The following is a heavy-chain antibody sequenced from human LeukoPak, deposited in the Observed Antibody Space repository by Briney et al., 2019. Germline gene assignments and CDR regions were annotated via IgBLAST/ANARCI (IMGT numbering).Heavy chain of an antibody. Sequence: SETLSLTCTVSGGSISSSSYYWGWILQPPGKGLEWIGSIYYSGSTYYNPSLKSRVTISVDTSKNQFSLKLSSVTAADTAVYYCASYYDILTGYSESRFDYWGQGTLVTVSS. D-gene: IGHD3-9*01. CDR2: IYYSGST. J-gene: IGHJ4*02. CDR1: GGSISSSSYY. V-gene: IGHV4-39*01. CDR3: ASYYDILTGYSESRFDY.